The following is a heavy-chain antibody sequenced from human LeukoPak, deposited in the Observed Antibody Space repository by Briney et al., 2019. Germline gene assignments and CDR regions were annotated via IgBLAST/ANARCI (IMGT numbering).Heavy chain of an antibody. D-gene: IGHD2-2*01. CDR3: ASIVVVPAAIPFDY. CDR1: GGSVSSGSYY. V-gene: IGHV4-61*01. CDR2: IYYSGST. Sequence: PSETLSLTCTVSGGSVSSGSYYWSWIRQPPGKGLEWIGYIYYSGSTNYNAALKSRVTISVDTSKNQFSLKLSSVTAADTAVYYCASIVVVPAAIPFDYWGQGTLVTVSS. J-gene: IGHJ4*02.